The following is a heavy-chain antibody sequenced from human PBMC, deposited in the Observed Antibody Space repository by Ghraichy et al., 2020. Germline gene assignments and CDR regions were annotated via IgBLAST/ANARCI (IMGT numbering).Heavy chain of an antibody. Sequence: GGSLRLSCVGSGFTFSRYWMNWVRQVPGKGLEWVANINEDGGDVYYVNSVKGRFTVSRDNAKNSLFLQMNSLRAEDTAVYYCARDLYSGSYSENYWGQGALVPVSS. CDR1: GFTFSRYW. CDR3: ARDLYSGSYSENY. J-gene: IGHJ4*02. D-gene: IGHD1-26*01. CDR2: INEDGGDV. V-gene: IGHV3-7*04.